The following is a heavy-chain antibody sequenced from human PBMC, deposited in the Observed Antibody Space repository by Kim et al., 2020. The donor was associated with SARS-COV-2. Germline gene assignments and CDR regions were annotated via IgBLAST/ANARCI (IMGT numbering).Heavy chain of an antibody. CDR3: AKENGPAASRGYYYYYYMDV. CDR1: GFTFSRYG. V-gene: IGHV3-30*18. CDR2: ISYDGSNK. D-gene: IGHD2-2*01. Sequence: GGSLRLSCAASGFTFSRYGMHWVRQAPGKGLEWVAVISYDGSNKYYADSVKGRFTISRDNSKNTLYLQMNSLRAEDTAVYYCAKENGPAASRGYYYYYYMDVWGKGTTVTVSS. J-gene: IGHJ6*03.